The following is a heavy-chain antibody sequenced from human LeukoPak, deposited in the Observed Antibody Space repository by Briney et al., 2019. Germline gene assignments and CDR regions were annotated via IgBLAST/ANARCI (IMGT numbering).Heavy chain of an antibody. D-gene: IGHD6-19*01. J-gene: IGHJ3*02. CDR2: IYPGDSDT. CDR3: ARQESSSGRAGGAFDI. V-gene: IGHV5-51*01. Sequence: GESLKISCKGSGYSFTSYWIGWVRQMPGKGLEWMGIIYPGDSDTRYSPSFQGQVTISADKSISTAYLQWSSLKASDTAMYYCARQESSSGRAGGAFDIWGQGTMVTVSS. CDR1: GYSFTSYW.